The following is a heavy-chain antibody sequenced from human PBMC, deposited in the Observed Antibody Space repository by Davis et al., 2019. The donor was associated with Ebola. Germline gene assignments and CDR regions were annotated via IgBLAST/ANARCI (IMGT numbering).Heavy chain of an antibody. V-gene: IGHV3-64*02. CDR3: ARGSLYYYDSSDYGFDY. D-gene: IGHD3-22*01. CDR1: GFTFSSYA. Sequence: GESLKISCAASGFTFSSYAMHWVRQAPGKGLEYVSAISSNGGSTYYADSVKGRFTISRDNSKNTLYLQMGSMRAEDMAVYYCARGSLYYYDSSDYGFDYWGQGTLVTVSS. CDR2: ISSNGGST. J-gene: IGHJ4*02.